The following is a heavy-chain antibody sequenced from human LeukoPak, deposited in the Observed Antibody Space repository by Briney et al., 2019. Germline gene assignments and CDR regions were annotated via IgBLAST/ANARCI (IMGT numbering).Heavy chain of an antibody. J-gene: IGHJ4*02. Sequence: ASVKVSGKASGYTFTSYGISWVRQAPGQGLEWMGWISAYNGNTNYAQKLQGRVTMTTDTSTSTAYMELRSLRSDDTAVYYCARAGIFCSSTSCYHPFDYWGQGTLVTVSS. CDR1: GYTFTSYG. D-gene: IGHD2-2*01. V-gene: IGHV1-18*01. CDR3: ARAGIFCSSTSCYHPFDY. CDR2: ISAYNGNT.